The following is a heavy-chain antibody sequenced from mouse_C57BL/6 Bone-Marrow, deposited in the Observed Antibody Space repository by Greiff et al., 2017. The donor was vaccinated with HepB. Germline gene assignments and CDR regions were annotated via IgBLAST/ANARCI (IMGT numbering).Heavy chain of an antibody. Sequence: EVQLVESEGGLVQPGSSMKLSCTASGFTFSDYYMAWVRQVPEKGLEWVANINYDGSSTYYLDSLKSRFIISRDNAKNILYLQMSSLKSEDTATYYCARDITTDWYFDVWGTGTTVTVSS. J-gene: IGHJ1*03. CDR1: GFTFSDYY. D-gene: IGHD1-1*01. CDR2: INYDGSST. V-gene: IGHV5-16*01. CDR3: ARDITTDWYFDV.